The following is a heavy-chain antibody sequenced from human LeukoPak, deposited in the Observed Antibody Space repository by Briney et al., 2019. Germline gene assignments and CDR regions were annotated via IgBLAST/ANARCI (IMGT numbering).Heavy chain of an antibody. CDR2: IYYSGST. Sequence: SQTLFLTCTVSGGSISSGDYYWSWIRQPPGKGLEWIGYIYYSGSTYYNPSLKSRVTISVDTSQNQFSLKLSSVTAADTAVYYCARDRSGWYDYWGQGTLVTVSS. CDR1: GGSISSGDYY. J-gene: IGHJ4*02. D-gene: IGHD6-19*01. V-gene: IGHV4-30-4*08. CDR3: ARDRSGWYDY.